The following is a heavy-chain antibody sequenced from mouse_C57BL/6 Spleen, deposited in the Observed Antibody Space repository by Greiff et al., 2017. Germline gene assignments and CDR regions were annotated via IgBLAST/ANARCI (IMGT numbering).Heavy chain of an antibody. CDR1: GYAFSSSW. CDR2: IYPGDGDT. V-gene: IGHV1-82*01. CDR3: ARDRIVTTRFYAMDY. D-gene: IGHD2-5*01. J-gene: IGHJ4*01. Sequence: QVQLQQSGPELVKPGASVKISCKASGYAFSSSWMNWVKQRPGKGLEGIGRIYPGDGDTNYNGKFKGKATLTADKSSSTAYMQLSSLTSEDSAVYFCARDRIVTTRFYAMDYWGQGTSVTVSS.